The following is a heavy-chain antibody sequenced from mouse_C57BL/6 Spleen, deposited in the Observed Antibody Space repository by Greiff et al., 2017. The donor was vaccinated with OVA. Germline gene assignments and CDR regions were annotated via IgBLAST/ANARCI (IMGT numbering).Heavy chain of an antibody. D-gene: IGHD2-3*01. CDR1: GYAFTNYL. V-gene: IGHV1-54*01. Sequence: QVQLQQSGAELVRPGTSVKVSCKASGYAFTNYLIEWVKQRPGQGLEWIGVINPGSGGTYYNEKFKGKATLTADKSSSTAYMQLSSLTSEDSAVYFCARGDDGYPFAYWGQGTLVTVSA. CDR2: INPGSGGT. J-gene: IGHJ3*01. CDR3: ARGDDGYPFAY.